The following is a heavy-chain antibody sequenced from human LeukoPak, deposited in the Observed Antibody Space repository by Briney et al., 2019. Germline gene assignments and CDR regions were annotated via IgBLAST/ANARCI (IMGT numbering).Heavy chain of an antibody. Sequence: GGSLRLSCAASGFTFSSYSMNWVRQAPGKGLEWVSSISSSSSYIYYADSVKGRSTISRDNAKNSLYLQMNSLRAEDTAVYYCARDYGDNWFDPWGQGTLVTVSS. J-gene: IGHJ5*02. CDR2: ISSSSSYI. CDR1: GFTFSSYS. CDR3: ARDYGDNWFDP. V-gene: IGHV3-21*01. D-gene: IGHD4-17*01.